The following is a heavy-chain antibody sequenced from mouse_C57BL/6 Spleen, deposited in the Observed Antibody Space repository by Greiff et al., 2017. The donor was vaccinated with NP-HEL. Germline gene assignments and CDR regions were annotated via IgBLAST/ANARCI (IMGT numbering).Heavy chain of an antibody. D-gene: IGHD2-4*01. CDR1: GYTFTTYP. Sequence: VQLQQSGAELVKPGASVKMSCKASGYTFTTYPIEWMKQNPGQSLEWIGNFHPYNDDTKYNEKFKGKATLTVEKSSSTVYLELSRLTSDDSAVYYCARSLYDYDGGYFDVWGTGTTVTVSS. V-gene: IGHV1-47*01. CDR3: ARSLYDYDGGYFDV. J-gene: IGHJ1*03. CDR2: FHPYNDDT.